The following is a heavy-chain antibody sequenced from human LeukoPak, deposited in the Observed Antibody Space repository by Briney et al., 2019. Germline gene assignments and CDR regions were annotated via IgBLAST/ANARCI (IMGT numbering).Heavy chain of an antibody. CDR3: ARGYCTTTTCRIFPYYFLDV. J-gene: IGHJ6*03. D-gene: IGHD2-2*01. CDR1: GGPFSGYF. V-gene: IGHV4-34*01. CDR2: INHRGRT. Sequence: PSETLSLTCAVYGGPFSGYFWTWVRQPPAKGLEWIGEINHRGRTNYNPSLEGRVTISMDTSQNQFSLKINSVTAADTAIYYCARGYCTTTTCRIFPYYFLDVWGKGTTVTVSS.